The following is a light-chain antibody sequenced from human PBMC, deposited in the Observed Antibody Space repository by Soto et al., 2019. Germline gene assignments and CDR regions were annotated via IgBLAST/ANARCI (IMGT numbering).Light chain of an antibody. CDR1: SSDVGSYNL. Sequence: QSALTQPASVSGSPGQSITISCTGTSSDVGSYNLVSWYQQHPGKAPKLMIYEVSKRPSGVSNRFSGSKSGNTASLTISGRQAEDEADDYCCSYAGSSTLVFGGGTKVTVL. CDR3: CSYAGSSTLV. CDR2: EVS. J-gene: IGLJ2*01. V-gene: IGLV2-23*02.